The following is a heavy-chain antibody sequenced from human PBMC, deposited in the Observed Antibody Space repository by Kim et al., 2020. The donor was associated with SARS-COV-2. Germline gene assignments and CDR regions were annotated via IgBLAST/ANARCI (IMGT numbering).Heavy chain of an antibody. V-gene: IGHV4-4*07. CDR3: ARYESGYVGH. CDR1: GGSINGYY. D-gene: IGHD3-3*01. Sequence: SETLSLTCTVSGGSINGYYWNWIRQPAGKGLEWIGRIYSSGSTNYHPSLKSRVTMSLDTSKNQFSLKLSSVTAADTAVYYCARYESGYVGHWGQGTLVTVSS. J-gene: IGHJ5*02. CDR2: IYSSGST.